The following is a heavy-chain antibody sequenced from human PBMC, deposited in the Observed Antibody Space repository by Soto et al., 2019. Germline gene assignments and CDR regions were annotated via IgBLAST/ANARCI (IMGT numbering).Heavy chain of an antibody. D-gene: IGHD3-22*01. V-gene: IGHV1-69*02. J-gene: IGHJ6*02. CDR2: IIPILGIA. CDR1: GGTFSSYT. CDR3: AQKVVTLYYYYGMDV. Sequence: QVQLVQSGAEVKKPGSSVKVSCKASGGTFSSYTISWVRQAPGQGLEWLGRIIPILGIANYAQKFQGRVTITADKSTSTAYMELSSLRSEDTAVYYCAQKVVTLYYYYGMDVWGQGTTVTVSS.